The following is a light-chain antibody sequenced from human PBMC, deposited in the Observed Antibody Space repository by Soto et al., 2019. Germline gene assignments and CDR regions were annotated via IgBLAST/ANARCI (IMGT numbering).Light chain of an antibody. Sequence: NVLTQSPGTLSLSPGERATLSCRASQTVGGSYVAWYQQKTGQTPRLLIYGASSRATGIPDRFSGSGSGTDFTLTISRLEPEDFAVYHCQQYGDSPLTFGGGTKVDIK. J-gene: IGKJ4*01. CDR2: GAS. CDR1: QTVGGSY. CDR3: QQYGDSPLT. V-gene: IGKV3-20*01.